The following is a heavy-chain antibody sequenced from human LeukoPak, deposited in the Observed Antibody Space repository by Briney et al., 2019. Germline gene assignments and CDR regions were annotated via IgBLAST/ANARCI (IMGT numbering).Heavy chain of an antibody. CDR3: ARDSENSSFLFDY. CDR2: ISSSSSYI. D-gene: IGHD6-6*01. Sequence: GGSLRLSCAASGFTFSSYSMNWVRQAPGKGLEWVSSISSSSSYIYYADSVKGRFTISRDNAKNSLYLQMNSLRAEDTAVYYGARDSENSSFLFDYWGQGTLVTVSS. CDR1: GFTFSSYS. J-gene: IGHJ4*02. V-gene: IGHV3-21*01.